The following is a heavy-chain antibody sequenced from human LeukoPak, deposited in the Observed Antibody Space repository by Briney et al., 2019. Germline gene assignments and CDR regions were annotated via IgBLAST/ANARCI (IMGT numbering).Heavy chain of an antibody. CDR1: GGSISSSSYY. J-gene: IGHJ4*02. V-gene: IGHV4-39*07. CDR3: ARERKGYFDWLYYFDY. D-gene: IGHD3-9*01. Sequence: PSETLSLTCTVSGGSISSSSYYWGWIRQPPGKGLEWIGSIYYSGSTYYNPSLKSRVTISVDTSKNKFSLKLSSVTAAETAVYYCARERKGYFDWLYYFDYWGKGTLVTVSS. CDR2: IYYSGST.